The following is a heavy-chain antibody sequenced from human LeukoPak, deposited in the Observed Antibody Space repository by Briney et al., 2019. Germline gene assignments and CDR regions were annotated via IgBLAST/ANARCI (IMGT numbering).Heavy chain of an antibody. Sequence: ASVKVSCKASGYTFTGYYMHWVRQAPGQGPEWMGWINPNSGGTNYAQKFQGRVTMIRDTSISTAYMELSRLRSDDTAVYYCASPLGYYDSSGYDYWGQGTLVTVSS. CDR3: ASPLGYYDSSGYDY. CDR2: INPNSGGT. V-gene: IGHV1-2*02. CDR1: GYTFTGYY. D-gene: IGHD3-22*01. J-gene: IGHJ4*02.